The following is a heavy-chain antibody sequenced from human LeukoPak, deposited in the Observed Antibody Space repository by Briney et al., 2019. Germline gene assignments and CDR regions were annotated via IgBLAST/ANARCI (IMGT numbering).Heavy chain of an antibody. Sequence: GASVTVSCTASGGTFSSYAISWVRQAPGQGLEWMGWISAYNGNTNYAQKLQGRVTMTTDTSTSTAYMELRSLRSDDTAVYYCAREAVYCSSTSCSGQNYYYYGMDVWGQGTTVTVSS. V-gene: IGHV1-18*01. CDR1: GGTFSSYA. CDR2: ISAYNGNT. D-gene: IGHD2-2*01. CDR3: AREAVYCSSTSCSGQNYYYYGMDV. J-gene: IGHJ6*02.